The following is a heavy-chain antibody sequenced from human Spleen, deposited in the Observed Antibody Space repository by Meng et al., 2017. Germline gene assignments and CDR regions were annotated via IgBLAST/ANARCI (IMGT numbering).Heavy chain of an antibody. CDR3: ARGVGSLDF. D-gene: IGHD5/OR15-5a*01. V-gene: IGHV4-4*07. Sequence: QVRLQGSGPGLGKPSGSLSLTCAVSGGSISGFFWTWIRQPAGKGLEWIGRVYSSGSANYNPSLKSRVTMSVDTSKNQFSLQVSSVTAADTAVYYCARGVGSLDFWGQGTLVTVSS. CDR2: VYSSGSA. CDR1: GGSISGFF. J-gene: IGHJ4*02.